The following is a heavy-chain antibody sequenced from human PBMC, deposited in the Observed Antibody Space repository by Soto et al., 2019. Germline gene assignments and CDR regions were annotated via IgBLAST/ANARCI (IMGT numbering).Heavy chain of an antibody. J-gene: IGHJ3*02. CDR1: GFTFSSYA. D-gene: IGHD3-16*02. CDR2: ISGSGGST. Sequence: EVQLLESGGGLVQPGGSLRLSCAASGFTFSSYAMSWVRQAPGKGLEWVSAISGSGGSTYYADSGKGRFTISRDNSKNTLNLQMNSLRAEDTAVSYCATGRGSMIPFGGVIVIDDAFAIWGQGTMVTVSS. V-gene: IGHV3-23*01. CDR3: ATGRGSMIPFGGVIVIDDAFAI.